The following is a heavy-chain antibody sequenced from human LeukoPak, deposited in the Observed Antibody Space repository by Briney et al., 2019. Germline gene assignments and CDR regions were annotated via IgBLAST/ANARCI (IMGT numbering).Heavy chain of an antibody. CDR2: ISSSSSYI. J-gene: IGHJ6*03. V-gene: IGHV3-21*01. CDR1: GFTFSSYS. CDR3: VRDPSYGSSWYYYMDV. D-gene: IGHD6-13*01. Sequence: GGSLRLSCAASGFTFSSYSMNWVRQAPGKGLEWVSSISSSSSYIYYADSVKGRFTISRDNSKNSLYLQMDSLRVEDTAVYYCVRDPSYGSSWYYYMDVWGKGTTVTVSS.